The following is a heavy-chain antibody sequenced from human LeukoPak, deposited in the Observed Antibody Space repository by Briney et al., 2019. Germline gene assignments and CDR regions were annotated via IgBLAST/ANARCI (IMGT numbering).Heavy chain of an antibody. CDR3: AKDLGYYDSSGYSVFDY. J-gene: IGHJ4*02. CDR1: GFTFTYYA. V-gene: IGHV3-30-3*01. D-gene: IGHD3-22*01. Sequence: PGRSLRLSCAASGFTFTYYAMHWVRQAPGKGLELVALISYDGSRQYYTDSVKGRFIISRDDSKNTVYLQMNSLGAEDTAVYYCAKDLGYYDSSGYSVFDYWGQGTLVTVSS. CDR2: ISYDGSRQ.